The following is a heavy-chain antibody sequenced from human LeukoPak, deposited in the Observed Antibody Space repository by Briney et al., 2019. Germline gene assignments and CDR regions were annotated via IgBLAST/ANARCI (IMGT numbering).Heavy chain of an antibody. Sequence: GASVKVSCKASGFTCTSSAVQWVRQARGQRLEWKGWIVVGSGNTNYAQKFQERVTITRDMSTSTAYMELSSLRSEDTAVFFFKQKTAYEILTGYYSNMLSYGMDVWGQGTTVTVSS. CDR3: KQKTAYEILTGYYSNMLSYGMDV. J-gene: IGHJ6*02. D-gene: IGHD3-9*01. V-gene: IGHV1-58*01. CDR1: GFTCTSSA. CDR2: IVVGSGNT.